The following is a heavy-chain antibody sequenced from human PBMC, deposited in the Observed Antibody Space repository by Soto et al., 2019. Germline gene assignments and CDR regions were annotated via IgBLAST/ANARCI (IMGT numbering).Heavy chain of an antibody. CDR1: GFTVSSNY. Sequence: PGGSLRLSCAASGFTVSSNYMSWVRQAPGKGLEWVSVIYSGGSTYYADSVKGRFTISRDNSKNTLYLQMNSLRAEDTAVYYCARVPAPTYYDFWSGYAYYYGMDVWGQGTTVTVSS. D-gene: IGHD3-3*01. J-gene: IGHJ6*02. CDR2: IYSGGST. CDR3: ARVPAPTYYDFWSGYAYYYGMDV. V-gene: IGHV3-53*01.